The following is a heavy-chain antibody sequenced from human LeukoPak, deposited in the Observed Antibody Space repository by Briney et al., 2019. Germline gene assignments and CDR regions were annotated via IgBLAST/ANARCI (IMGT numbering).Heavy chain of an antibody. Sequence: PGRSLRLSCAASGFTFSSYGMHWVRQAPGKGLEWVAVISYDGSNKYYADSVKGRFTISRDNSKNTLYLQMNSLRAEDTAVYYCAKAHVAYSGSYASDYWGQGTLVTVSS. D-gene: IGHD1-26*01. J-gene: IGHJ4*02. V-gene: IGHV3-30*18. CDR2: ISYDGSNK. CDR1: GFTFSSYG. CDR3: AKAHVAYSGSYASDY.